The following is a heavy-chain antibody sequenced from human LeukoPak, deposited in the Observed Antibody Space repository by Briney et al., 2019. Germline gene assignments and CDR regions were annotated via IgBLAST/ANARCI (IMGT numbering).Heavy chain of an antibody. CDR3: ARDRGRCDSSGYYYEGYFDY. Sequence: TGGSLRLSCAASGFTFSSYSMNWVRQAPGKGLEWVSCISSRSSYIYYADSVKGRFTISRDNAKNSLYLQMNSLRAEDTAVYYCARDRGRCDSSGYYYEGYFDYWGQGALVSVSS. V-gene: IGHV3-21*01. J-gene: IGHJ4*02. D-gene: IGHD3-22*01. CDR1: GFTFSSYS. CDR2: ISSRSSYI.